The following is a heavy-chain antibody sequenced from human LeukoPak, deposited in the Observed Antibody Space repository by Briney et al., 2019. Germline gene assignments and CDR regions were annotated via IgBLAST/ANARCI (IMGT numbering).Heavy chain of an antibody. J-gene: IGHJ4*02. CDR1: GYTFTGYY. V-gene: IGHV1-46*01. CDR2: INPSGGST. CDR3: ARDGKDTAMVRLRPPYYFDY. D-gene: IGHD5-18*01. Sequence: ASVKVSCKASGYTFTGYYMHWVRQAPGQGLEWMGIINPSGGSTSYAQKFQGRVTMTRDMSTSTVYMELSSLRSEDTAVYYCARDGKDTAMVRLRPPYYFDYWGQGTLVTVSS.